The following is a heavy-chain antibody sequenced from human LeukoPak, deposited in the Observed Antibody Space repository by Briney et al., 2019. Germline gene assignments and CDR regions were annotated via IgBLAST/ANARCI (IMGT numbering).Heavy chain of an antibody. D-gene: IGHD3-16*02. CDR1: GFTFGDYA. CDR3: TRDRELSHSGLPGY. CDR2: IRSKAYGGTT. Sequence: PGRSLRLSCTASGFTFGDYAMSWFRQAPGKGLEWVGFIRSKAYGGTTDYAASVKGRFTISRDDSKSIAYLQMKSLKTEHTAVYYCTRDRELSHSGLPGYWGQGTLVTVSS. J-gene: IGHJ4*02. V-gene: IGHV3-49*03.